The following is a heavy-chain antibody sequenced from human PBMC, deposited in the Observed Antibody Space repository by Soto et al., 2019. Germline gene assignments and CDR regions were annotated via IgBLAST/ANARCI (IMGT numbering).Heavy chain of an antibody. CDR2: ISYDGSNK. Sequence: RSLRLSRAASGFTFSSYAMHWVRHAPGKGLEWVAVISYDGSNKNYADSVKGRFTIYRDNSKNTLYLQMNSLRAEDTAVYYCARAARYDFWSGPSLDWFDPWGQGTLVTVSS. CDR3: ARAARYDFWSGPSLDWFDP. V-gene: IGHV3-30-3*01. J-gene: IGHJ5*02. CDR1: GFTFSSYA. D-gene: IGHD3-3*01.